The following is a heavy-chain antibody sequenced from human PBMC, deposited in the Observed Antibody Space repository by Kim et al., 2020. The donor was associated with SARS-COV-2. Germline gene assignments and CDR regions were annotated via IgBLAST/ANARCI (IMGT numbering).Heavy chain of an antibody. CDR1: GGSISTYY. CDR2: VFYSGST. V-gene: IGHV4-59*08. Sequence: SETLSLTCTVSGGSISTYYWRWIRQPPGKGLEWIGDVFYSGSTNDNPSLKSRVTISVDKSRNEFSLHLTSVTAADTAVYYCARGDLGELNYWGQGSLVSVSS. J-gene: IGHJ4*02. D-gene: IGHD3-16*01. CDR3: ARGDLGELNY.